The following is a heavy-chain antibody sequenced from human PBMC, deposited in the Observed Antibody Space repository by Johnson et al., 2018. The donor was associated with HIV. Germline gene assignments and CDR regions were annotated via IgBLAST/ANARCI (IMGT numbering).Heavy chain of an antibody. CDR2: IWYDGSNK. CDR3: AKFASSTRTTGGDAFDI. V-gene: IGHV3-33*06. Sequence: QVQLVESGGGVVQPGRSLRLSCAASGFTFSSYGMHWVRQAPGKGLEWVAVIWYDGSNKYYADSVKGRFTISRDNSKNTLYLQINSLRAEDTAVYYCAKFASSTRTTGGDAFDIWGQGTMVTVSS. D-gene: IGHD4-11*01. J-gene: IGHJ3*02. CDR1: GFTFSSYG.